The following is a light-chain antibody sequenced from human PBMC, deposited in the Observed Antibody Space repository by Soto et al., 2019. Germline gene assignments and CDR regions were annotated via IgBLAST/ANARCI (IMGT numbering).Light chain of an antibody. CDR2: TNN. J-gene: IGLJ3*02. Sequence: QSVLTQPPSASGTPGPRVTISCSGSSSNIGSNTVNWYQQLPGTAPKLLIYTNNQRPSGVPDRFSGSKSGTSASLAISGLQSEDEADYYCAAWDDSLSGWVFGGGTKLTVL. CDR3: AAWDDSLSGWV. CDR1: SSNIGSNT. V-gene: IGLV1-44*01.